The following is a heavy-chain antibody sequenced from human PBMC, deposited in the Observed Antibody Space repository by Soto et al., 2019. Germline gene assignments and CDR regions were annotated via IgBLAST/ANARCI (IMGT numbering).Heavy chain of an antibody. CDR2: INHSGST. J-gene: IGHJ6*04. CDR3: ARLEYYDFWSGRSSDV. V-gene: IGHV4-34*01. CDR1: GGSFSGYY. Sequence: NPSETLSLTCAVYGGSFSGYYWSWIRQPPGKGLEWIGEINHSGSTNYNPSLKSRVTISVDTSKNQFSLKLSSVTAADTAVYYCARLEYYDFWSGRSSDVWGKGTTVTVSS. D-gene: IGHD3-3*01.